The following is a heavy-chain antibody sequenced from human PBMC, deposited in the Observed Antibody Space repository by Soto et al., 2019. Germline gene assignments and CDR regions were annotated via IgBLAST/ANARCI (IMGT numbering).Heavy chain of an antibody. D-gene: IGHD2-2*01. J-gene: IGHJ6*02. Sequence: SETLSLTCTVSGGSISSGGYYWSWILQHPGKGLEWIGYIYYCGSTYYNPSLKSRVTISVDTSKNQFSLKLSSVTAADTAVYYCARDCSSTSCSNHYYYGMDVWGQGTTVTVSS. CDR3: ARDCSSTSCSNHYYYGMDV. CDR1: GGSISSGGYY. V-gene: IGHV4-31*03. CDR2: IYYCGST.